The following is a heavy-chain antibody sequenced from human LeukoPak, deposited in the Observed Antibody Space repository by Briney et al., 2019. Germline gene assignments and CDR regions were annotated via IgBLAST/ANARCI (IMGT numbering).Heavy chain of an antibody. Sequence: GGSLRLSCAASGFTFSSYELNWVRQAPGKGLEWVSYISDTGSTIYYADSVEGRFTISRDNAKNSLYLQMNSLGPEDTAVYYCARDPYSGNYGNYYYYYMDVWGKGTTVTISS. CDR2: ISDTGSTI. CDR1: GFTFSSYE. V-gene: IGHV3-48*03. D-gene: IGHD1-26*01. J-gene: IGHJ6*03. CDR3: ARDPYSGNYGNYYYYYMDV.